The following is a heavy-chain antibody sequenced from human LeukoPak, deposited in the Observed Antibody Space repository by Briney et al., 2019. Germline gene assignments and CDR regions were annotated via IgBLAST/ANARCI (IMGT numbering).Heavy chain of an antibody. CDR2: ISGSGEST. Sequence: GGSLRLSCAASGFAFSSYSMRWVRQAPGKGLEWVSGISGSGESTYYADSVKGRFTIFRDNPKNTLYLQMNSLRAEDTALYYCAKRGDSGACNDYWGQGTLVTVSS. V-gene: IGHV3-23*01. CDR3: AKRGDSGACNDY. J-gene: IGHJ4*02. D-gene: IGHD2-21*01. CDR1: GFAFSSYS.